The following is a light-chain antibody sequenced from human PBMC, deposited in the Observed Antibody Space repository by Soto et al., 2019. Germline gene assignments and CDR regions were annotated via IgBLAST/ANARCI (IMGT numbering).Light chain of an antibody. J-gene: IGKJ4*01. Sequence: EIVLTQSPATLSLSPGERATLSCRASQSFGTSFAWYQQKPGQAPRLLIYDSSNRATGIRARLSASGSGKYFTLTISSLEPADVPVYYCQQRSDWPSTVGGGTKVQIK. CDR2: DSS. CDR1: QSFGTS. CDR3: QQRSDWPST. V-gene: IGKV3-11*01.